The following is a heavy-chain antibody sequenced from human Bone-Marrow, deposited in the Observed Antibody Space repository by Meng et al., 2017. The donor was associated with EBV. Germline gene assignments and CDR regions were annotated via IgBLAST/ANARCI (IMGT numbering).Heavy chain of an antibody. CDR2: LNPNSGGT. V-gene: IGHV1-2*06. Sequence: VQFGRSGAEAKKRGASVKVPCKASGYTFTGYYMHWVRQAPGKGLEWMGRLNPNSGGTNYAQKFQGRVTMTRDTSISTAYMELIRLRSDDTAVYYCARLSENKRLLAGFDYWGQGTLVTVSS. CDR1: GYTFTGYY. CDR3: ARLSENKRLLAGFDY. D-gene: IGHD6-19*01. J-gene: IGHJ4*02.